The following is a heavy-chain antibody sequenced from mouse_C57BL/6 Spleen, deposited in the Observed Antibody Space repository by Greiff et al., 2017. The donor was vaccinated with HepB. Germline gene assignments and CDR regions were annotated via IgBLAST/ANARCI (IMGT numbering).Heavy chain of an antibody. CDR1: GYTFTSYW. V-gene: IGHV1-59*01. J-gene: IGHJ4*01. CDR3: ARIYYYGSSYAMDY. D-gene: IGHD1-1*01. Sequence: QVQLKQPGAELVRPGTSVKLSCKASGYTFTSYWMHWVKQRPGQGLEWIGVIDPSDSYTNYNQKFKGKATLTADTSSSTAYMQLSSLTSEDSAVYYCARIYYYGSSYAMDYWGQGTSVTVSS. CDR2: IDPSDSYT.